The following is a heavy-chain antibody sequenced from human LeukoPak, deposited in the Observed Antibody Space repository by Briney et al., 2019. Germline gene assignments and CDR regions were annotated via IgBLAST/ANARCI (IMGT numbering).Heavy chain of an antibody. J-gene: IGHJ4*02. Sequence: PGGSLRLSCAASGFTFTTFAMSWVRQAPGKGLEWVSTVGDRDDSTYYADSVKGRFTISRDNSKNTLYLQMDSLRAEDTAIYYCAKGSSGGRPYYFDYWGQGTLVTVSS. D-gene: IGHD3-22*01. CDR1: GFTFTTFA. CDR2: VGDRDDST. CDR3: AKGSSGGRPYYFDY. V-gene: IGHV3-23*01.